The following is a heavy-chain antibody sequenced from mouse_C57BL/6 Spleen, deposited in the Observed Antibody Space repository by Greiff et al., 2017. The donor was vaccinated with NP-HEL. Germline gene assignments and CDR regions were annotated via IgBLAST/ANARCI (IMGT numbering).Heavy chain of an antibody. CDR1: GFNIKDYY. J-gene: IGHJ1*03. V-gene: IGHV14-1*01. D-gene: IGHD1-1*01. CDR2: IDPEDGDT. CDR3: TTSITTVVYWYFDV. Sequence: DVQLQESGAELVRPGASVKLSCTASGFNIKDYYMHWVKQRPEQGLEWIGRIDPEDGDTEYAPKFQGKATMTADTSSNTAYLQLSSLTSEDTAVYYCTTSITTVVYWYFDVWGTGTTVTVSS.